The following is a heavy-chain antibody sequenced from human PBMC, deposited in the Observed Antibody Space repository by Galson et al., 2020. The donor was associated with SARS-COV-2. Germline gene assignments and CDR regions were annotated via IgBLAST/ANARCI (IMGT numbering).Heavy chain of an antibody. CDR3: ATGIGWHFNL. Sequence: GESLKISCAASGFPFSTYAMSWFRQAPGKGPEWVSVMGGDGNNVHYADSVKGRFTISRDNSRSTVSLQMSSLRVDDTAVYYCATGIGWHFNLWGRGTLITVSS. CDR2: MGGDGNNV. CDR1: GFPFSTYA. V-gene: IGHV3-23*03. J-gene: IGHJ2*01.